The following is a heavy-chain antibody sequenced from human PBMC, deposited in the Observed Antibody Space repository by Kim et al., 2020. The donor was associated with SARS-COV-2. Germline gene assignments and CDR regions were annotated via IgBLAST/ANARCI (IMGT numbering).Heavy chain of an antibody. CDR2: ISGSGGST. Sequence: GGSLRLSCAASGFTFSSYAMSWVRQAPGKGLEWVSAISGSGGSTYYADSVKGRFTISRDNSKNTLYLQMNSLRAEDTAVYYCAKDPRHFVRYSGDYWGQGTLVTVSS. CDR1: GFTFSSYA. D-gene: IGHD3-9*01. J-gene: IGHJ4*02. CDR3: AKDPRHFVRYSGDY. V-gene: IGHV3-23*01.